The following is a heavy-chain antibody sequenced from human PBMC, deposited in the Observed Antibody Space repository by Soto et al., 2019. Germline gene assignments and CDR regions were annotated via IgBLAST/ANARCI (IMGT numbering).Heavy chain of an antibody. Sequence: GGFLRLACTVSGLTFSNHWMNWVRQAPGKGLEWVSYISSSSSTIYYADSVKGRFNISRDNAKNSLYLQMNSLRAEDTAVYYCARDSGYSYGPFDYWGQGTLVTVSS. D-gene: IGHD5-18*01. CDR1: GLTFSNHW. CDR2: ISSSSSTI. J-gene: IGHJ4*02. V-gene: IGHV3-48*01. CDR3: ARDSGYSYGPFDY.